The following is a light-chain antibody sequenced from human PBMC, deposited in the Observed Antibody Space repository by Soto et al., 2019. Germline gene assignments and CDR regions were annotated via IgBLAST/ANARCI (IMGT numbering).Light chain of an antibody. CDR2: AAS. Sequence: DIQLTQSPSFLSASVGDRVTITCRASQGLSSDLAWYQQEPVKAPKLLIYAASTLQSGVPSRFSGSGSGTEFTHTTSSLQPEDFATYYCQQLNSYPITFGQGTRLEIK. V-gene: IGKV1-9*01. CDR3: QQLNSYPIT. CDR1: QGLSSD. J-gene: IGKJ5*01.